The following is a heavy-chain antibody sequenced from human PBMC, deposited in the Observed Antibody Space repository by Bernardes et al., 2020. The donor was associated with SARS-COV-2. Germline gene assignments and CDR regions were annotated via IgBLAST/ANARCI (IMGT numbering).Heavy chain of an antibody. CDR3: VKDWGGGDY. D-gene: IGHD3-16*01. V-gene: IGHV3-64D*06. Sequence: GGSLRLSCLASGFPFSNYAMHWVRQAPGKGLEYVSVFSSNGGSTYYADSVKGRFTISRDNSKKTLYLQMSSLRAEDTAVYYCVKDWGGGDYWGQGTLVTVSS. CDR1: GFPFSNYA. CDR2: FSSNGGST. J-gene: IGHJ4*02.